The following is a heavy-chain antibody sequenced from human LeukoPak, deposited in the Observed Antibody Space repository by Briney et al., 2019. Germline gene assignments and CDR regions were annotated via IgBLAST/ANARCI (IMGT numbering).Heavy chain of an antibody. V-gene: IGHV3-23*01. CDR3: AIRYCSSTSCYQFDY. CDR2: ISGSGGST. CDR1: GFTFSSYA. J-gene: IGHJ4*02. Sequence: PGGSLRLSCAASGFTFSSYAMSWVRQAPGKGLEWVSAISGSGGSTYYADSVKGRFTISRDNSKNTLYLQMNSLRAEDTAVYYCAIRYCSSTSCYQFDYWGQGTLVTVSS. D-gene: IGHD2-2*01.